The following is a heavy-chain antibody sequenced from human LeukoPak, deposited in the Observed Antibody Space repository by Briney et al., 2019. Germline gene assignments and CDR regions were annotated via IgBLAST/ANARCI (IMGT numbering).Heavy chain of an antibody. CDR2: ISGDGDST. D-gene: IGHD2-2*01. CDR3: AKGDGYCSTTSCLAGDY. V-gene: IGHV3-43*02. CDR1: GFTFDDYA. J-gene: IGHJ4*02. Sequence: PGGSLRLSCAASGFTFDDYAMHWVRQAPGKGLEWVSLISGDGDSTYYADSVKGRFTISRDNSKNSLYLQMNSLRTEDTAFYYCAKGDGYCSTTSCLAGDYWGQGTLVTASS.